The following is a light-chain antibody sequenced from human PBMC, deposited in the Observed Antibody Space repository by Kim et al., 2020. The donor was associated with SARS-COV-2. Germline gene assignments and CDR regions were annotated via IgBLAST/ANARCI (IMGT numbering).Light chain of an antibody. CDR3: QQYSSYSPA. V-gene: IGKV1-5*03. Sequence: SASVGDRVTITCRDSQSISNWLAWYQQKPGKAPKVLIYKAASLEGGVPSRFSGSGSGTEFTLTISSLQPDDFATYYCQQYSSYSPAFGQGTKLEI. CDR2: KAA. J-gene: IGKJ2*01. CDR1: QSISNW.